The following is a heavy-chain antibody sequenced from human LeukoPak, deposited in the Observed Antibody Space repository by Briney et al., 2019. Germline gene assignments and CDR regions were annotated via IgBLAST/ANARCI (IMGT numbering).Heavy chain of an antibody. V-gene: IGHV3-66*02. CDR3: ARLPDFWSGYSDDY. CDR1: GFTVSSNY. J-gene: IGHJ4*02. Sequence: GGSLRLSCAASGFTVSSNYMSWVRQAPGKGLEGVPVIYSGGSTYYADSVKGRFTISRDNSKNTLYLQMNSLRAEDTAVYDCARLPDFWSGYSDDYWGQGTLVTVSS. D-gene: IGHD3-3*01. CDR2: IYSGGST.